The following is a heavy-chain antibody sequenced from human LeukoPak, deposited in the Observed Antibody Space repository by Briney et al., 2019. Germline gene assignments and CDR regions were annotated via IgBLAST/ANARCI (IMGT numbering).Heavy chain of an antibody. CDR3: ARHRGMIVFDP. J-gene: IGHJ5*02. V-gene: IGHV1-8*01. Sequence: ASVKVSCKASGYTFTSYDINWVRQATGQGLEWMGWMNPNSGNTGYAQKFQGRVTMTRNTSISKAYVELSCLRCEDTAVYYCARHRGMIVFDPWGQGTLVTVSS. CDR2: MNPNSGNT. D-gene: IGHD3-22*01. CDR1: GYTFTSYD.